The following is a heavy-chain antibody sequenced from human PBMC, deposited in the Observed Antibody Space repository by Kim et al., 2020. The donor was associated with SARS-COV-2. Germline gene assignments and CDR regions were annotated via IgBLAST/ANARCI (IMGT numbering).Heavy chain of an antibody. V-gene: IGHV5-10-1*01. J-gene: IGHJ5*02. CDR1: GYSFTSYW. D-gene: IGHD3-10*01. CDR2: MDPSASYT. Sequence: GESLKISCKGSGYSFTSYWISWVRQMPGKGLEWMGRMDPSASYTNYSPSFQGHVTISADKSISTAYLQWSSLKASDTAMYYCARRKYYGSGSYYVNWFDPWGQGTLVTVSS. CDR3: ARRKYYGSGSYYVNWFDP.